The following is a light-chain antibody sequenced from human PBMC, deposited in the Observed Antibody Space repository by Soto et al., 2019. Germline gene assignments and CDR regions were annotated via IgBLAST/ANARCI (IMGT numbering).Light chain of an antibody. CDR3: QQHNSWPET. V-gene: IGKV3-15*01. CDR1: QSVSSN. CDR2: GAF. J-gene: IGKJ4*01. Sequence: EIVMTQSPATLSLSPGERATLSCRASQSVSSNLAWYQQKPGQAPRLLIFGAFTRATGIPARFSGSGSGTEFTLTISSLQSEDFAVYYCQQHNSWPETFGGGTKVEIK.